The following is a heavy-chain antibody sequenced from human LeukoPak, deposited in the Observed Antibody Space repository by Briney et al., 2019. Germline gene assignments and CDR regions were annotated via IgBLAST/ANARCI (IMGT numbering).Heavy chain of an antibody. CDR1: GFHFTSHY. CDR3: ARRVALFSPRPTTTTFFDY. D-gene: IGHD1-1*01. V-gene: IGHV5-51*01. Sequence: GEALQTSFSGPGFHFTSHYIAWGRPGPGKGLGWRGIIYPGESDNRYSTSFQGQVTISVDKSINTSYLQWSSLKASDTAMYYCARRVALFSPRPTTTTFFDYWGQGTLVTVSS. CDR2: IYPGESDN. J-gene: IGHJ4*02.